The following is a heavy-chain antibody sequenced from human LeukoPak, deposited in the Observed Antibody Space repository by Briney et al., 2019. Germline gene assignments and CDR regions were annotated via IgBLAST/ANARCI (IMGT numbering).Heavy chain of an antibody. Sequence: GGSLRLSCTASGFTFGDYAMSWFRRAPGKGLEWVGRIKSKTDGGTTDYAAPVKGRFTISRDDSKNTLYLQMNSLKTEDTAVYYCTTDLNWNPFDYWGQGTLVSVSS. CDR1: GFTFGDYA. CDR3: TTDLNWNPFDY. V-gene: IGHV3-15*01. CDR2: IKSKTDGGTT. D-gene: IGHD1-20*01. J-gene: IGHJ4*02.